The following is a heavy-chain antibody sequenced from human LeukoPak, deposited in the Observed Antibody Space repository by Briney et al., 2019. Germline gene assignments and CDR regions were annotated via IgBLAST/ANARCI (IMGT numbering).Heavy chain of an antibody. CDR2: INHSGST. Sequence: SETLSLTCAVYGGSFSGYYWSWIRQPPGKGLEWIGEINHSGSTNYNPSLKSRVTISVDTSKNQFSLKLSSVTAADTAVYCCARGDSSGFIRSWGQGTLVTVSS. J-gene: IGHJ5*02. CDR1: GGSFSGYY. CDR3: ARGDSSGFIRS. D-gene: IGHD3-22*01. V-gene: IGHV4-34*01.